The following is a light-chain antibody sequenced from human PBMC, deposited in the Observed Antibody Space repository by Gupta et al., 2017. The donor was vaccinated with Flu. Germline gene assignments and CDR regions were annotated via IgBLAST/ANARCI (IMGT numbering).Light chain of an antibody. CDR3: MQGAHWPWT. CDR2: LVS. J-gene: IGKJ1*01. Sequence: VALGQPASSSCRSSNGLVYSDGNTYLHWFQQRPGQSPRRLIYLVSHRESGVPERFSGSGSGTDFTLKISRVEAEDVGIYFCMQGAHWPWTFGQGTKVEIK. V-gene: IGKV2-30*01. CDR1: NGLVYSDGNTY.